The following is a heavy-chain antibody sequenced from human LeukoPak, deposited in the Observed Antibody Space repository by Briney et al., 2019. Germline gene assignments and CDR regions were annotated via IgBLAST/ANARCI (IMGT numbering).Heavy chain of an antibody. CDR3: ARINFNPDY. V-gene: IGHV4-38-2*02. Sequence: SETLSLTCSVSGYSISKGYHWAWVRQPPGKGLEWIGSVHHSGATYYNPSLNSRLTISADTSKNQFSLKMDSVTAADTAVYYCARINFNPDYWGQGTLVSVSS. CDR2: VHHSGAT. D-gene: IGHD1-14*01. CDR1: GYSISKGYH. J-gene: IGHJ4*02.